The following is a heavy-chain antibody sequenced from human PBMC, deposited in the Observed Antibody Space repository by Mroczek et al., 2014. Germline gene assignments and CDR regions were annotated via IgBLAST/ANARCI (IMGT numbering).Heavy chain of an antibody. CDR2: IWYDGSNK. V-gene: IGHV3-33*01. J-gene: IGHJ6*03. Sequence: QVQLVQSGGGVVQPGRSLRLSCAASGFTFSSYGMHWVRQAPGKGLEWVAVIWYDGSNKYYADSVKGRFTISRDNSKNTLYLQMNSLRAEDTAVYYCARVGVGWSEAASYYYMDVWGKGTTVTVSS. CDR1: GFTFSSYG. D-gene: IGHD6-19*01. CDR3: ARVGVGWSEAASYYYMDV.